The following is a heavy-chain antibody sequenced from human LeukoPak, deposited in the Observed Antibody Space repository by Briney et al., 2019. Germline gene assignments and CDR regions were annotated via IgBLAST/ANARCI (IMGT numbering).Heavy chain of an antibody. J-gene: IGHJ4*02. Sequence: ASVKVSCKASGYTFSNYYMHWVQQAPGQGLEWMGWINPNSGGTNFAQNFQGRVTMTRDTSISTAYMELSGLRSDDTAVYYCARQNGYNPDYWGPGTLVTVAS. CDR2: INPNSGGT. V-gene: IGHV1-2*02. D-gene: IGHD5-24*01. CDR1: GYTFSNYY. CDR3: ARQNGYNPDY.